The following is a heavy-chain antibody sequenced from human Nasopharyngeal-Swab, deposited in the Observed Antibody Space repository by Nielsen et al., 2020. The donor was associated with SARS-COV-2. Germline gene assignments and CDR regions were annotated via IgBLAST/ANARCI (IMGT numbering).Heavy chain of an antibody. CDR2: IYYSGST. V-gene: IGHV4-59*08. CDR3: ASGAISKFDP. Sequence: SETLSLTCTVSGGFISSYYWSWIRQPPGKGLEWIGYIYYSGSTNYSPSLKSRVTISVDTSKNQFSLKLSSVTAADTAVYYCASGAISKFDPWGQGTLVTVPS. CDR1: GGFISSYY. J-gene: IGHJ5*02.